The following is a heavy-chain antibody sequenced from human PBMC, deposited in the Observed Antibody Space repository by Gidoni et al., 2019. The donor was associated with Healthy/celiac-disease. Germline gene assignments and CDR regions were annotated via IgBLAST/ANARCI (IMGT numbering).Heavy chain of an antibody. V-gene: IGHV4-61*02. CDR1: GGSISSGSYY. J-gene: IGHJ4*02. D-gene: IGHD6-19*01. Sequence: VQLQESGHGLVRPSQTLSLTCTVSGGSISSGSYYWSWIRQPAGKGLEWIGRIYTSGSTNYNPSLKSRVTISVDTYKNQCSLNLISVTAADTAVYYCARVGDSGLFDYWGQGTLVTVSS. CDR3: ARVGDSGLFDY. CDR2: IYTSGST.